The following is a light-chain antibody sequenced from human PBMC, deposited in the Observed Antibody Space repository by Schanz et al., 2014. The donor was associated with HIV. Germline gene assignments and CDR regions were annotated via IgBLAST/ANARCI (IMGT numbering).Light chain of an antibody. V-gene: IGKV1-5*01. CDR1: QGINNW. J-gene: IGKJ1*01. CDR3: QQYNSYRT. Sequence: DIQMTQSPSTLSASVGDRVTITCRASQGINNWLAWYQQEPGKAPKLLIYAASSLQSGVPSRFSGSGSGTEFTLTISSLQPDDFATYYCQQYNSYRTFGQGTKVQIK. CDR2: AAS.